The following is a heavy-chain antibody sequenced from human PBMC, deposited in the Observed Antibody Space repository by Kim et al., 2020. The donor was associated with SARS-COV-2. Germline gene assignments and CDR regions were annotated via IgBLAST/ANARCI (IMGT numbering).Heavy chain of an antibody. CDR1: GFTFSNAW. J-gene: IGHJ4*02. Sequence: GGSLRLSCAASGFTFSNAWMSWVRQAPGKGLEWVGRIKSKTDGGTTDYAAPVKGRFTISRDDSKNTLYLQMNSLKTEDTAVYYCTTGLAYAIRAWGGGYWGQGTLVTVSS. V-gene: IGHV3-15*01. CDR2: IKSKTDGGTT. D-gene: IGHD3-16*01. CDR3: TTGLAYAIRAWGGGY.